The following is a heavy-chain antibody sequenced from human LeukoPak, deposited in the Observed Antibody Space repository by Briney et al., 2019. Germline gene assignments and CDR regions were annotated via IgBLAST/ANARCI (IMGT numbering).Heavy chain of an antibody. D-gene: IGHD1-26*01. J-gene: IGHJ4*02. V-gene: IGHV3-30*18. CDR3: AKGPLPYSGSYLDY. CDR2: ISYDGSNK. Sequence: PGRSLRLSCAASGFTFSSYGMHWVRQAPGKGLEWVAVISYDGSNKYYADYVKGRFTISRDNSKNTLYLQMNSLRAEDTAVYYCAKGPLPYSGSYLDYWGQGTLVTVSS. CDR1: GFTFSSYG.